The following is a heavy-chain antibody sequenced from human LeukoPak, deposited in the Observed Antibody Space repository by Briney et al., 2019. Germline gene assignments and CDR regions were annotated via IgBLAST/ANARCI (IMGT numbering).Heavy chain of an antibody. CDR2: ISSGATNT. D-gene: IGHD2-21*02. CDR1: GFTFSSYA. Sequence: GGSLRLSCAASGFTFSSYAMSWVRQAPGKGLEWISSISSGATNTYYVDSVEGRFTISRDSSNTTLFLQMTSLRAEDTAIYFCARARSMLILRSSFDYWGQGALVTVSS. CDR3: ARARSMLILRSSFDY. V-gene: IGHV3-23*01. J-gene: IGHJ4*02.